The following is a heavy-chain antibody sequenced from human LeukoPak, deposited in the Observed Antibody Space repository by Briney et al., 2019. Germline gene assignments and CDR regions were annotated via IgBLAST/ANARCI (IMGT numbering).Heavy chain of an antibody. CDR1: GFTVSSNY. Sequence: GGSLRLSCVASGFTVSSNYMSWVRQAPGKGLEWVSIIYSGGSTYYADSVKGRFTISRDNSKSTLYLQMNSLRAEDTAVYFCAKDGDSSGYYWDSWGQGTLVTVSS. CDR3: AKDGDSSGYYWDS. CDR2: IYSGGST. J-gene: IGHJ4*02. V-gene: IGHV3-53*01. D-gene: IGHD3-22*01.